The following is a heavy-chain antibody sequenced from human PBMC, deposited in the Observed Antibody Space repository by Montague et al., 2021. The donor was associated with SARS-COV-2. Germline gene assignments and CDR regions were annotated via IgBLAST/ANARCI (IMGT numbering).Heavy chain of an antibody. V-gene: IGHV5-51*03. Sequence: QSGAEVKKPGESLKISCKASGYSFPTYWIGWVRQMPGKVLEWMGAIYPRDSDTRYSPSFQGQVTISVDKSISTAYLQWSSLKASDTAMYYCARDPIYGSGGYNSFDPWGQGTLVTVSS. CDR3: ARDPIYGSGGYNSFDP. CDR2: IYPRDSDT. J-gene: IGHJ5*02. D-gene: IGHD3-10*01. CDR1: GYSFPTYW.